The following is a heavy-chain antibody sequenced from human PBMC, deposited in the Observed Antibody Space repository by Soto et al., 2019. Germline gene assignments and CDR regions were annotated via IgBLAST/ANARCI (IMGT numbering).Heavy chain of an antibody. D-gene: IGHD6-19*01. CDR3: ARTPSSGWSLDWFDP. CDR2: IYTSGST. J-gene: IGHJ5*02. Sequence: SETLSLTCTVSGGSISSYYWSWIRQPAGKGLEWIGRIYTSGSTNYNPSLKSRVTMSVDTSKNQFSLKLSSVTAADTAVYYCARTPSSGWSLDWFDPWGQGTLVTAPQ. CDR1: GGSISSYY. V-gene: IGHV4-4*07.